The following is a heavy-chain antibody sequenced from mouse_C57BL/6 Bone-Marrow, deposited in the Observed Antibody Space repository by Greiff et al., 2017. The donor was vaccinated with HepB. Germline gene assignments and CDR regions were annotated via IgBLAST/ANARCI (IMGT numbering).Heavy chain of an antibody. Sequence: VQLQQSGPVLVKPGASVKMSCKASGYTFTDYYMNWVKQSHGKSLEWIGVINPYNGGTSYNQKFKGKATLTVDKSSSTAYMELNSLTSEDSAVYDCASVGDWFAYWGQGTLVTVSA. J-gene: IGHJ3*01. V-gene: IGHV1-19*01. CDR3: ASVGDWFAY. CDR1: GYTFTDYY. CDR2: INPYNGGT.